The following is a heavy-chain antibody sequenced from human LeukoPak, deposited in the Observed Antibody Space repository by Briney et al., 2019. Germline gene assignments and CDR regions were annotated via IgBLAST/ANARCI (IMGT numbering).Heavy chain of an antibody. V-gene: IGHV4-39*07. CDR3: ARGGYSYGYYY. D-gene: IGHD5-18*01. CDR1: GGSISSSSYY. J-gene: IGHJ4*02. CDR2: INHSGST. Sequence: SETLSLTCTVSGGSISSSSYYWGWIRQPPGKGLEWIGEINHSGSTNYNPPLKSRVTISVDTSKNQFSLKLSSVTAADTAVYYCARGGYSYGYYYWGQGTLVTVSS.